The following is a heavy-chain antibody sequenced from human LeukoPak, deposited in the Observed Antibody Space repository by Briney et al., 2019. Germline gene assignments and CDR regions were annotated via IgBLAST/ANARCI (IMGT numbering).Heavy chain of an antibody. CDR2: INTDGSST. D-gene: IGHD6-6*01. CDR1: GFTLRNYA. V-gene: IGHV3-74*01. CDR3: ARRGIVPRPLDY. Sequence: KTGGSLRLSCAASGFTLRNYAMSWVRQAPGKGLEWVSRINTDGSSTTYADFVKGRFTISRDNAKNTLYLQMNSLRAEDTAVCYCARRGIVPRPLDYWGQGTLVSVSS. J-gene: IGHJ4*02.